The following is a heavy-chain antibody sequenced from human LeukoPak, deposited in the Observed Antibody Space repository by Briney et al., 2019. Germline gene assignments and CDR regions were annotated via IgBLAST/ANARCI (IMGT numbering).Heavy chain of an antibody. CDR3: ARLQGATIGAKWFDP. D-gene: IGHD4/OR15-4a*01. V-gene: IGHV2-70*04. J-gene: IGHJ5*02. CDR2: VDWDDDK. CDR1: GFSLTATGMR. Sequence: SGPTLVNPTQTLTLTCTFSGFSLTATGMRVSWIRQPPGKALEWLARVDWDDDKFYSTSLKTRLTVSKDTPKNQVVLTMTNMDPVDTATYYCARLQGATIGAKWFDPWGQGTLVTVSS.